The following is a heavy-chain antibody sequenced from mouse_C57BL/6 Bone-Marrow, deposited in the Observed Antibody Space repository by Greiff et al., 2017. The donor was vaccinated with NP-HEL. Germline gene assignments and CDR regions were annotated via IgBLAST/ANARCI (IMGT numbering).Heavy chain of an antibody. J-gene: IGHJ4*01. CDR2: ISNGGGST. Sequence: EVKLVESGGGLVQPGGSLKLSCAASGFTFSDYYMYWVRQTPEKRLEWVAYISNGGGSTYYPDTVKGRFTISRDNAKNTLYLQMSRLKSEDTSMYYCARQSGGDGYAMDYWGQGTSVTVSS. V-gene: IGHV5-12*01. CDR3: ARQSGGDGYAMDY. CDR1: GFTFSDYY.